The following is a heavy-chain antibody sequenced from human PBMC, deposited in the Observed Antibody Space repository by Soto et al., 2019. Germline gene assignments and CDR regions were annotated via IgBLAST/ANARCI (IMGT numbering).Heavy chain of an antibody. CDR1: GDSVSSNSAA. V-gene: IGHV6-1*01. CDR2: TYYRSKWYN. CDR3: ARADSSGWYPYYYYGMDV. D-gene: IGHD6-19*01. J-gene: IGHJ6*02. Sequence: PSQTLSLPCAISGDSVSSNSAAWNWIRQSPSRGLEWLGRTYYRSKWYNDYAVSVKSRITINPDTSKNQFSLQLNSVTPEDTAVYYCARADSSGWYPYYYYGMDVWGQGTTVTVSS.